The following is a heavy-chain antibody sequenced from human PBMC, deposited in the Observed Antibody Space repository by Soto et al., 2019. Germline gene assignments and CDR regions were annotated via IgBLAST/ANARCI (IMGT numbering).Heavy chain of an antibody. CDR3: ASLHDYYDSSGYDAFDI. CDR1: GFAFSSYG. J-gene: IGHJ3*02. CDR2: IWYDGSNK. Sequence: GGSLRLSCAASGFAFSSYGMHWVRQAPGKGLEWVAVIWYDGSNKYYADSVKGRFTISRDNSKNTLYLQMNSLRAEDTAVYYCASLHDYYDSSGYDAFDIWGQGTMVTVSS. V-gene: IGHV3-33*01. D-gene: IGHD3-22*01.